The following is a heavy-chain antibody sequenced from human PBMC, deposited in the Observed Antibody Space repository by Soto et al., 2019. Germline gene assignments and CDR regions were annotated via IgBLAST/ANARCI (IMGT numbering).Heavy chain of an antibody. D-gene: IGHD3-10*01. J-gene: IGHJ4*02. Sequence: GGSLRLSCAASGFTFSSYAMSWVRQAPGKGLEWVSAISGSGGSTYYADSVKGRFTISRDNSKNTLHLQMNSLRAEDTAVYYCAKTSYGSGSYLDYWGQGTLVTVSS. CDR1: GFTFSSYA. CDR3: AKTSYGSGSYLDY. V-gene: IGHV3-23*01. CDR2: ISGSGGST.